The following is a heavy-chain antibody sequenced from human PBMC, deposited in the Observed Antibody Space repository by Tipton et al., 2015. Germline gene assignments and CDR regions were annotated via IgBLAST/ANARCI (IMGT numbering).Heavy chain of an antibody. D-gene: IGHD1-26*01. J-gene: IGHJ4*02. CDR2: IHHGGST. CDR3: ATGGASSKFNDY. V-gene: IGHV4-4*02. CDR1: GDSISSSNW. Sequence: TLSLTCSVSGDSISSSNWWSWVRQPPGKGLEWIGEIHHGGSTNYNPSLKSRVTMSVDTSKNQFSLNLNSVTAADTAVYYCATGGASSKFNDYWGQGTLVTVSS.